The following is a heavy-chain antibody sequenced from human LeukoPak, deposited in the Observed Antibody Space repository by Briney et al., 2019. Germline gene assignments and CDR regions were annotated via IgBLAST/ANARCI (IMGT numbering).Heavy chain of an antibody. D-gene: IGHD3-22*01. Sequence: ASVKVSCKASGYTFTSYGISWVRQAPGQGLEWMGWISAYNGNTNYAQKLQGRVTMTTDTSTSTAYMELRSLRSDDTAVYYCARTTYYYDSSGYGEPDYWGQGTLVTVSS. CDR1: GYTFTSYG. CDR2: ISAYNGNT. J-gene: IGHJ4*02. V-gene: IGHV1-18*01. CDR3: ARTTYYYDSSGYGEPDY.